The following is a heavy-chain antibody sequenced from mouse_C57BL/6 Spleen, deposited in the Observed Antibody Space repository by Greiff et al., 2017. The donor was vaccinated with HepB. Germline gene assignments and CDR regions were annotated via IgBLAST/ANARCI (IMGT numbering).Heavy chain of an antibody. V-gene: IGHV5-17*01. D-gene: IGHD1-1*01. CDR3: ARSYYGSSAWLAY. CDR1: GFTFSDYG. CDR2: ISSGSSTI. J-gene: IGHJ3*01. Sequence: EVQVVESGGGLVKPGGSLKLSCAASGFTFSDYGMHWVRQAPEKGLEWVAYISSGSSTIYYADTVKGRFTISRDNAKNTLFLQMTSLRSEDTAMYYCARSYYGSSAWLAYWGQGTLVTVSA.